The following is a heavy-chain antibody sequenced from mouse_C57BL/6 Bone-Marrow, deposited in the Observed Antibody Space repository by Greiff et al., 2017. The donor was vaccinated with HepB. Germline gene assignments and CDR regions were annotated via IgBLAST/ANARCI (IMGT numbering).Heavy chain of an antibody. Sequence: QVQLKQSGAELVRPGTSVKVSCKASGYAFTTYLIEWVKQRPGQGLEWIGVINPGSGGTNYNEKFKGKATLTADKTSSTAYMQLSSLTSEDSAVYFGAREGLVTTVTYCAMDDWGQGTSVTVSS. D-gene: IGHD2-2*01. J-gene: IGHJ4*01. CDR3: AREGLVTTVTYCAMDD. V-gene: IGHV1-54*01. CDR1: GYAFTTYL. CDR2: INPGSGGT.